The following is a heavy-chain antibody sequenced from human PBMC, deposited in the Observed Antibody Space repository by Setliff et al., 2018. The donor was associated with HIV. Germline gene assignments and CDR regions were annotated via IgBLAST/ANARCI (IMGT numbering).Heavy chain of an antibody. CDR3: ARDRYGASFDS. CDR2: INTVNGNP. D-gene: IGHD3-16*02. J-gene: IGHJ4*02. V-gene: IGHV7-4-1*02. CDR1: GYTFNSYG. Sequence: GASVKVSCKASGYTFNSYGINWVRQAPGQGLEWMGWINTVNGNPTYAQGFTGRFVFSLDTSVSTAYLQISSLKAEETALYYCARDRYGASFDSWGQGTLVTVSS.